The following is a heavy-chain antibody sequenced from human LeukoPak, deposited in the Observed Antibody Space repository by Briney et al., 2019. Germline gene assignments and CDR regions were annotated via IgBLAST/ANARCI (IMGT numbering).Heavy chain of an antibody. Sequence: SVKASCKASGGTFSSYAISWVRQAPGQGLEWMGRIIPIFGIANYAQKFQGRVTITADKSTSTAYMELSSLRSEDTAVYYCARDRGGIVVVTAISDWFDPWGQGTLVTVSS. V-gene: IGHV1-69*04. CDR3: ARDRGGIVVVTAISDWFDP. CDR1: GGTFSSYA. D-gene: IGHD2-21*02. CDR2: IIPIFGIA. J-gene: IGHJ5*02.